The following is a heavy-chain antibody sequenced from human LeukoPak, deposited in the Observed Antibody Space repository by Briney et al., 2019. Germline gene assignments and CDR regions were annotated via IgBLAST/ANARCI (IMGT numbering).Heavy chain of an antibody. D-gene: IGHD6-13*01. CDR1: GYSFTSYW. Sequence: GESPKISCKGSGYSFTSYWIGWVRQMPGKGLEWMGITYPGDSETRYSPSFQGQVTISADKSISTAYLQWSSLKASDTAMYYCARAARGSSWVQGYYYYGMDIWGQGTTVTVSS. J-gene: IGHJ6*02. V-gene: IGHV5-51*01. CDR3: ARAARGSSWVQGYYYYGMDI. CDR2: TYPGDSET.